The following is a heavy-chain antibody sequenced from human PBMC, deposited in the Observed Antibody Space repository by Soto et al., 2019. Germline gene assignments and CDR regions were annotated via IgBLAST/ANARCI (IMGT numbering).Heavy chain of an antibody. CDR3: ARDGVGHTTFFGYFDY. D-gene: IGHD3-10*02. CDR2: IRDDGSNI. Sequence: QVQLVESGGGVVQPGRSLRLSCAASGFTFSGLGMHWVRQAPGRGLAWVAGIRDDGSNIYYEDAVKGRFTIYRDNSKDTLYLQMNSLRADDTAVYYCARDGVGHTTFFGYFDYWGQGTLVTVSS. J-gene: IGHJ4*02. V-gene: IGHV3-33*01. CDR1: GFTFSGLG.